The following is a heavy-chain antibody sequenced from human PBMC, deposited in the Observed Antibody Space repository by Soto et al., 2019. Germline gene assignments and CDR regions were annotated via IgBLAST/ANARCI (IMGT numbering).Heavy chain of an antibody. Sequence: EVQLVESGGGLVQPGGSLRLSCAASGFTVSDNYMNWVRQAPGKGLEWVAVIYRGTTYYADSVKGRFTISRDNSKNTLYLQMSSLRPEDTAVYHCARDVDRRDYDSTGYSFDYWGQGTLVAVSS. V-gene: IGHV3-66*01. J-gene: IGHJ4*02. CDR1: GFTVSDNY. D-gene: IGHD3-22*01. CDR2: IYRGTT. CDR3: ARDVDRRDYDSTGYSFDY.